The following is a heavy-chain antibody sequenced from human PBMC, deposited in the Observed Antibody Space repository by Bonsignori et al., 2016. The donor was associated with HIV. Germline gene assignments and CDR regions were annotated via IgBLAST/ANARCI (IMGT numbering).Heavy chain of an antibody. Sequence: DVELVQSAVEVGRTGEPLKISCQPSGFQLNRFWFAWIRQKPGRGLEWMGIFYPGDSDVKYGPSFQGQISMSADMSANTLSLQWASLQPSDAAIYFCARRRVGATTHSFDVWGPGTLVTVPP. CDR3: ARRRVGATTHSFDV. CDR2: FYPGDSDV. CDR1: GFQLNRFW. J-gene: IGHJ4*02. D-gene: IGHD3-16*01. V-gene: IGHV5-51*01.